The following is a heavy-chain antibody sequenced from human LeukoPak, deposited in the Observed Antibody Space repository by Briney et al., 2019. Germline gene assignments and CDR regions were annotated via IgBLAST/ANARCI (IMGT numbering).Heavy chain of an antibody. V-gene: IGHV3-74*01. CDR1: GFTFSSYW. CDR3: ARARVVPAAIGAFDI. CDR2: INSDGSST. J-gene: IGHJ3*02. Sequence: PGGSLRLSCAASGFTFSSYWMHWVRQAPGKGLVWVSRINSDGSSTSYADSVKGRFTISRDNAKNTLYLQTNSLRAEDTAVYYCARARVVPAAIGAFDIWGQGTMVTVSS. D-gene: IGHD2-2*01.